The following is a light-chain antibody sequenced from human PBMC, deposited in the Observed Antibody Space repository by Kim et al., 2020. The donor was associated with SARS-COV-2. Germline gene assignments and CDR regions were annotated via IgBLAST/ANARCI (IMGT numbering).Light chain of an antibody. CDR2: QDS. CDR1: KLGDKY. J-gene: IGLJ3*02. CDR3: QAWDSSTAV. V-gene: IGLV3-1*01. Sequence: ESPGQTASIACSGDKLGDKYACWYQQRPGQSPVLVIYQDSKRPSGIPERFSGSNSGNTATLTISGTQAMDEADYYCQAWDSSTAVFGGGTQLTVL.